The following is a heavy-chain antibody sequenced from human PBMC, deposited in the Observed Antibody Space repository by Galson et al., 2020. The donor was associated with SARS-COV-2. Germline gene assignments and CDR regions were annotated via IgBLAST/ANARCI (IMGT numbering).Heavy chain of an antibody. D-gene: IGHD2-2*01. CDR3: ATISPYCSSTSCRNCDY. Sequence: ASVKVSCKVSGYTPTELSMHWVRQAPGKGLEWMGGFDPEDGETIYAQKFQGRVTMTEDTSTDTAYMELSSLRSEDTAVYYCATISPYCSSTSCRNCDYWGQGTLVTVSS. CDR1: GYTPTELS. V-gene: IGHV1-24*01. CDR2: FDPEDGET. J-gene: IGHJ4*02.